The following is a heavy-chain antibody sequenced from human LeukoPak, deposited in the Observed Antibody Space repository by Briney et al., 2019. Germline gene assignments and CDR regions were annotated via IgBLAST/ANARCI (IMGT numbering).Heavy chain of an antibody. CDR1: GGSISNYH. J-gene: IGHJ4*02. CDR2: IYYSGTT. Sequence: NPSETLSLTCTVSGGSISNYHWNWIRQPPGKGLEWLGYIYYSGTTNYNPSLKSRVTISVDMSKNQFSLKLSSMTAADTAVYYCARGSPGIAITVADYWGQGTLVTVSS. D-gene: IGHD6-13*01. V-gene: IGHV4-59*01. CDR3: ARGSPGIAITVADY.